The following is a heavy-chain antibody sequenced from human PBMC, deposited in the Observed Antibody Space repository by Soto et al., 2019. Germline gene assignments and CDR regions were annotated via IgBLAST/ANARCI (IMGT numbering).Heavy chain of an antibody. Sequence: PGGSLRLSCAASGFTFSDYYMSWIRQAPGKGLEWVSYISSSSSYTNYADSVKGRFTISRDNAKNSLYLQMNSLRAKDTAVYYCARDLGGSGSLEPNNWFDPWGQGTLVTVSS. J-gene: IGHJ5*02. V-gene: IGHV3-11*06. D-gene: IGHD3-10*01. CDR1: GFTFSDYY. CDR3: ARDLGGSGSLEPNNWFDP. CDR2: ISSSSSYT.